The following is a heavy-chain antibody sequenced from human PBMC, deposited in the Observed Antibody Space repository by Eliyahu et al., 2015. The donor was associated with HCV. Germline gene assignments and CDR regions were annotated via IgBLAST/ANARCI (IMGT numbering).Heavy chain of an antibody. V-gene: IGHV4-59*01. CDR2: IYYIGIX. CDR3: ASGGGGIAVAGTGGWFDP. Sequence: QVQLQESGPGLVKPSETLSLTCTVSGGSISSYYWRWIRQPPGTGXDWIAYIYYIGIXTXTPSPKSRVTIXVDTSKNQFSLKLNSVTAADTAVYYCASGGGGIAVAGTGGWFDPWGQGTLVTVSS. CDR1: GGSISSYY. J-gene: IGHJ5*02. D-gene: IGHD6-19*01.